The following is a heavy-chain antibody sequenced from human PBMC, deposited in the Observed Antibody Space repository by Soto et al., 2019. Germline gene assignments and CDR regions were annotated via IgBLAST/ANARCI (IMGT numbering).Heavy chain of an antibody. CDR2: IYYSGST. J-gene: IGHJ4*02. Sequence: WETLSLTCAVSGYSISSGYYWGWLRQPPGKGLEWIGYIYYSGSTYYNPSLKSRVTISVDTSKNQFSLKLSSVTAADTAVYYCASGLEKTFDYWGQGTLVTVSS. CDR1: GYSISSGYY. CDR3: ASGLEKTFDY. V-gene: IGHV4-38-2*01.